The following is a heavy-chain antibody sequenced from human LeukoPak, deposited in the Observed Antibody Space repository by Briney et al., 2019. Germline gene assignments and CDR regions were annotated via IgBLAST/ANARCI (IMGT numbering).Heavy chain of an antibody. Sequence: ASVKVSCKASGYTFTGYYMHWVRQAPGQGLEWMGRINPNSGGTNYAQKFQGRVTMTRDTSISTAYMELSRLRSDDTAVYYCARMGKSSSSFDCWGQGTLVTVSS. CDR1: GYTFTGYY. J-gene: IGHJ4*02. V-gene: IGHV1-2*06. CDR2: INPNSGGT. CDR3: ARMGKSSSSFDC. D-gene: IGHD6-6*01.